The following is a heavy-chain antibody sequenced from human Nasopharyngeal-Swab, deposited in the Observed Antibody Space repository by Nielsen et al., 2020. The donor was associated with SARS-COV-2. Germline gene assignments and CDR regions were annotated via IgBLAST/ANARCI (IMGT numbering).Heavy chain of an antibody. CDR1: GFIFSNYG. D-gene: IGHD6-13*01. CDR3: ARVGSSSWYFDY. J-gene: IGHJ4*02. CDR2: ISYDGVNK. Sequence: GGSLRLSCAASGFIFSNYGMHWVRQAPGKGLEWVAVISYDGVNKYDADSVKGRFTISRDNSKDTLYLQMNSLRAEDTAVYYCARVGSSSWYFDYWGQGTLVTVSS. V-gene: IGHV3-30*03.